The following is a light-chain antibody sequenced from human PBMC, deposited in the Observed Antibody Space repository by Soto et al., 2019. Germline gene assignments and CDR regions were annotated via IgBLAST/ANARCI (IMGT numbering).Light chain of an antibody. CDR3: HQFDESPT. Sequence: DIVLTQSPGTLSLSPGEGVTLSCRASQSVSSTHLAWYQHRPGQAPRLLIYGASSRAAGIPDRFSGSGSGTDFTLTISRLEPEDFAVYYCHQFDESPTFGGGTKVEI. CDR2: GAS. CDR1: QSVSSTH. V-gene: IGKV3-20*01. J-gene: IGKJ4*01.